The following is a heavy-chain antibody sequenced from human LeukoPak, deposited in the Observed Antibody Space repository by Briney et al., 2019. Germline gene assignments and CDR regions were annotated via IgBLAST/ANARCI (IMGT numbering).Heavy chain of an antibody. D-gene: IGHD2-21*01. Sequence: QSGGSLRLSCAASGFTFSSYAMHRVRQAPGKGLEWVAVISYDGSNKYYADSVKGRFTISRDNSKNTLYLQMNSLRAEDTAVYYCARDLEHIVDVWGKGTTVTVSS. V-gene: IGHV3-30-3*01. CDR3: ARDLEHIVDV. CDR2: ISYDGSNK. CDR1: GFTFSSYA. J-gene: IGHJ6*04.